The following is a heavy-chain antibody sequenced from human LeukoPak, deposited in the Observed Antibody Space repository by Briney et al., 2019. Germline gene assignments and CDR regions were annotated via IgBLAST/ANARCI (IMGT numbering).Heavy chain of an antibody. J-gene: IGHJ4*02. Sequence: GSLRLSCAASGFTVSSNYMSWVRRAPGKGLEWVSVIYSGGDTYYADSVKGRFTISRDNSKNTLYLQMNSLRAEDTAVYYCARGFSSRSFDYWGQGTLVTVSS. V-gene: IGHV3-53*01. CDR2: IYSGGDT. CDR3: ARGFSSRSFDY. D-gene: IGHD6-13*01. CDR1: GFTVSSNY.